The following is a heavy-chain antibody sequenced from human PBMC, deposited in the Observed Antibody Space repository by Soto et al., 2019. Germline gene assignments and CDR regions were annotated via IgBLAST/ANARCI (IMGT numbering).Heavy chain of an antibody. Sequence: VGSLRLSCAASGFTFSSYAMHWVRQAPGKGLEWVAVISYDGSNKYYADSVKGRFTISRDNSKNTLYLQMNSLRAEDTAVYYCATDNPPYSFRGVIKSYRPAVRGQGLMVTAFS. D-gene: IGHD3-10*01. CDR2: ISYDGSNK. V-gene: IGHV3-30-3*01. CDR1: GFTFSSYA. CDR3: ATDNPPYSFRGVIKSYRPAV. J-gene: IGHJ6*02.